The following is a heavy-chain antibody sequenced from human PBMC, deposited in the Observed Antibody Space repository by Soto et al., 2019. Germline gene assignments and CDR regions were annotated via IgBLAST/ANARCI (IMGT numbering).Heavy chain of an antibody. J-gene: IGHJ1*01. Sequence: QVQLQESGPGLVKPSQTLSLTCTVSGGSISSGGYYWSWIRQHPGKGLEWIGYIYYSGSTYYNPSLQSRVTISVDTSQNQFSLKLSSVTAADTAVYYCARGYDSSGYYYLEYFQHWGQGTLVTVSS. V-gene: IGHV4-31*03. CDR1: GGSISSGGYY. D-gene: IGHD3-22*01. CDR3: ARGYDSSGYYYLEYFQH. CDR2: IYYSGST.